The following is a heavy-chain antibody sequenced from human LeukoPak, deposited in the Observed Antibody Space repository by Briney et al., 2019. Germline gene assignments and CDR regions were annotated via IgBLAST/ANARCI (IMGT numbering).Heavy chain of an antibody. Sequence: ASETLSLTCAVYGGSFSGYYWSWIRQPPGKGLEWIGEINHSGSTNYNPSLKSRVTISVDTSKNQFSLKLSSVTAADTAVYYCARGLYFGTTMMVVVRGFDYWGQGTLVTVSS. CDR2: INHSGST. D-gene: IGHD3-22*01. CDR1: GGSFSGYY. CDR3: ARGLYFGTTMMVVVRGFDY. V-gene: IGHV4-34*01. J-gene: IGHJ4*02.